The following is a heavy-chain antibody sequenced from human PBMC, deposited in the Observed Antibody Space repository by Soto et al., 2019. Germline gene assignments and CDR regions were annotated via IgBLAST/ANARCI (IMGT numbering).Heavy chain of an antibody. CDR3: ASRPRIAARPYGMDV. J-gene: IGHJ6*02. CDR1: GYTFTSYD. V-gene: IGHV1-8*01. Sequence: QVQLVQSGAEVKKPGASVKVSCKASGYTFTSYDINWVRQATGQGLEWMGWMNPNSGNTGYAQKFQGRVTMTRNTSISTAYLELSSLRSEDTAVYYCASRPRIAARPYGMDVWGQGTTVTVSS. D-gene: IGHD6-6*01. CDR2: MNPNSGNT.